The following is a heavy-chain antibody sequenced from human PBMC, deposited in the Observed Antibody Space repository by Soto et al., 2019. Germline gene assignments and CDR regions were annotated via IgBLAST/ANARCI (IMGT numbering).Heavy chain of an antibody. D-gene: IGHD3-3*01. CDR3: AREEGYYDFWSGYYAPYYYYGMDV. Sequence: WASVKVSCKASGYTFTSYGISWVRQAPGQGLEWMGWISAYNGNTNYAQKLQGRVTMTTDTSTSTAYMELRSLRSDDTAVYYCAREEGYYDFWSGYYAPYYYYGMDVWGQGTTVTVSS. CDR2: ISAYNGNT. J-gene: IGHJ6*02. CDR1: GYTFTSYG. V-gene: IGHV1-18*04.